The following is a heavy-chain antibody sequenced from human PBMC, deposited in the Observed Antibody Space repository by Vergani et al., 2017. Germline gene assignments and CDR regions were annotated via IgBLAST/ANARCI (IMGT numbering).Heavy chain of an antibody. CDR1: GGTFSSYT. Sequence: QVQLVQSGAEVKKPGSSVKVSCKASGGTFSSYTISWVRQAPGQGLEWMGRIIPILGIANYAQKFQGRVTITADKSTSTAYMELSSLRSEDTAVYYCARGLLTPQSRGRAFDIWGQGTMVTVSS. V-gene: IGHV1-69*02. CDR3: ARGLLTPQSRGRAFDI. J-gene: IGHJ3*02. D-gene: IGHD3-16*01. CDR2: IIPILGIA.